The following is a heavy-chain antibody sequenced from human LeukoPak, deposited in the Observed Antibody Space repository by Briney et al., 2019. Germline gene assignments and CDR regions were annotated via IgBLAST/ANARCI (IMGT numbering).Heavy chain of an antibody. CDR3: ASRRTPYYFDY. V-gene: IGHV4-59*01. CDR1: GGSISSYY. D-gene: IGHD2-2*01. Sequence: SETLSLTCTVSGGSISSYYWSWIRQPPGKGLEWIGYIYYSGSTNYNPSLKSRVTISVDTSKNQFSLKLSSATAADTAVYYCASRRTPYYFDYWGQGTLVTVSS. CDR2: IYYSGST. J-gene: IGHJ4*02.